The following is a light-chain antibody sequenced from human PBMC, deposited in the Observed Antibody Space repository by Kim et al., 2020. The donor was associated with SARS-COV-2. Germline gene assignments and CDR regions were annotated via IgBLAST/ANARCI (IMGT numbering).Light chain of an antibody. CDR3: QQYGSSHT. Sequence: LSPGERATLDGRARQSVSSRSLARYQQNPGQAPRLLIYGASSRATGIPDRFSGSGSGTDFTLTISRLEPEDFAVYYCQQYGSSHTFGPGTKVDIK. V-gene: IGKV3-20*01. CDR1: QSVSSRS. J-gene: IGKJ3*01. CDR2: GAS.